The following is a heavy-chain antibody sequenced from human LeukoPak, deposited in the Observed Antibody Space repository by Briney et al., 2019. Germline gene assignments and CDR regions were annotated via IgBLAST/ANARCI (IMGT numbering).Heavy chain of an antibody. J-gene: IGHJ4*02. CDR1: GFTFSSYG. D-gene: IGHD6-19*01. CDR3: AKEWGSGWSSFDY. V-gene: IGHV3-30*18. CDR2: ISYDGSNK. Sequence: GGSLRLSCAASGFTFSSYGMHWVRQAPGKGLEYLAVISYDGSNKYYADSVKGRFTISRDNSKNTLYLQMNGLRAEDTAVYYCAKEWGSGWSSFDYWGQGTLVTVSS.